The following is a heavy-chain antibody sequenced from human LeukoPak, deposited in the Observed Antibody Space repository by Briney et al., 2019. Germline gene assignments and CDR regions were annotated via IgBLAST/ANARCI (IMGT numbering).Heavy chain of an antibody. D-gene: IGHD2-8*01. CDR2: INPNSGGT. CDR1: GYTFTGYY. J-gene: IGHJ5*02. CDR3: ARDIVLMVYAIYSWFDP. Sequence: ASVKVSCKASGYTFTGYYMHWVRQAPGQGLEWMGWINPNSGGTNYAQEFQGRVTMTRDTSISTAYMELSRLRSDDTAVYYCARDIVLMVYAIYSWFDPWGQGTLVTVSS. V-gene: IGHV1-2*02.